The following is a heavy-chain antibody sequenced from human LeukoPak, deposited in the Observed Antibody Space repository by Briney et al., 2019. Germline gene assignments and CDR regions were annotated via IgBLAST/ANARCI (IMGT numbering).Heavy chain of an antibody. CDR1: GFTFSNAW. Sequence: GGSLRLSCAASGFTFSNAWMSWVRQALGKWLEWVGRIKSKTDGGTTDYAAPVKGRFTISRDDSKNTLYLQMNSLKTEDTAVYYCTTDMDIVVVPAATLDDYWGQGTLVTVSS. CDR3: TTDMDIVVVPAATLDDY. J-gene: IGHJ4*02. V-gene: IGHV3-15*01. CDR2: IKSKTDGGTT. D-gene: IGHD2-2*03.